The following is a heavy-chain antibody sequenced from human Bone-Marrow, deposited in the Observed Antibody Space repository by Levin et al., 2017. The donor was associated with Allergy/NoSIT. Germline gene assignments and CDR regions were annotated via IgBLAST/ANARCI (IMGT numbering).Heavy chain of an antibody. D-gene: IGHD3-3*01. J-gene: IGHJ6*02. CDR1: GYTFTSYD. V-gene: IGHV1-8*01. Sequence: ASVKVSCKASGYTFTSYDINWVRQATGQGLEWMGWMNPNSGNTGYAQKFQGRVTMTRNTSISTAYMELSSLRSEDTAVYYCARAETRYYDFWSGYYRTYYYDYGMDVWGQGTTVTVSS. CDR3: ARAETRYYDFWSGYYRTYYYDYGMDV. CDR2: MNPNSGNT.